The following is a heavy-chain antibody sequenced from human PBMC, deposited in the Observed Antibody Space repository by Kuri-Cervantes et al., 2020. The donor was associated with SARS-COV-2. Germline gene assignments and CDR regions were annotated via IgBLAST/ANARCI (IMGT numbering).Heavy chain of an antibody. V-gene: IGHV4-34*01. CDR2: INHSGST. D-gene: IGHD6-19*01. Sequence: SETLSLTCDVYGGSLSGYYWSWIRQPPGKGLEWIGEINHSGSTNYNPSLKSRVSISVDTSKNQFSLKLSSVTAADTAVYYCAREWYSSGWYFDYWGQGTLVTVSS. CDR1: GGSLSGYY. CDR3: AREWYSSGWYFDY. J-gene: IGHJ4*02.